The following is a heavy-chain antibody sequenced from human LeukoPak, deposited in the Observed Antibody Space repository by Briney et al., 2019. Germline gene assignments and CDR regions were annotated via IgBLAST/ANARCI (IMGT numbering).Heavy chain of an antibody. J-gene: IGHJ1*01. Sequence: PGGSLRLSCAASGFTFSSYGMSWVRQAPGKGLEWVSIISGSGSYTHYADSTKGRITISRDNSKNTVYLQMSSLRGEDTAVYYCAKGGSKYCGGDCYRLHWGQGTLVTVSS. D-gene: IGHD2-21*02. CDR1: GFTFSSYG. V-gene: IGHV3-23*01. CDR2: ISGSGSYT. CDR3: AKGGSKYCGGDCYRLH.